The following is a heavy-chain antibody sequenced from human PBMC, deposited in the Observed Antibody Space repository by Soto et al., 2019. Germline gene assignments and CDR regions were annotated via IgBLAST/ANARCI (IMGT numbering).Heavy chain of an antibody. V-gene: IGHV3-7*01. D-gene: IGHD5-12*01. CDR1: GFTFSSYW. Sequence: GGSLRLSCAASGFTFSSYWMSWVRQAPGKGLEWVANIKQDGSEKYYVDSVKGRFTISRDNAKNPLYLQMNSLIVEDTAVYYCARDGYNDFDYWGQGTLVTVSS. CDR3: ARDGYNDFDY. CDR2: IKQDGSEK. J-gene: IGHJ4*02.